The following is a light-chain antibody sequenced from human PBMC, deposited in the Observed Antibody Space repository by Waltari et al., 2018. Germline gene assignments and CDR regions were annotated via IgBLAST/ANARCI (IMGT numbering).Light chain of an antibody. CDR2: DVR. Sequence: QSVLTQPASVSGSSGQSLTISCTGTSRDVGAYNYVSWYQQHPGKAPKIVIYDVRKRPSWVSDRFSGSKSRNTASLTISGLQADYEADYYCSSYTSGNTWVFGGGTKLTVL. CDR3: SSYTSGNTWV. CDR1: SRDVGAYNY. V-gene: IGLV2-14*03. J-gene: IGLJ3*02.